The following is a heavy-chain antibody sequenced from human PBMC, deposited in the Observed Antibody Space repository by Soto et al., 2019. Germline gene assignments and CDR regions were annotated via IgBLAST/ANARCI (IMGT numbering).Heavy chain of an antibody. CDR2: IKQDGSEK. Sequence: PGGSLRLSCAASGFTFSSYWMSWVRQAPGKGLEWVANIKQDGSEKYYVDSVKGRFTISRDNAKNSLYLQMNSLRAEDTAVYYCARVRDVLRYFDWLYYFDYWGQGTLVTSPQ. D-gene: IGHD3-9*01. V-gene: IGHV3-7*03. CDR1: GFTFSSYW. CDR3: ARVRDVLRYFDWLYYFDY. J-gene: IGHJ4*02.